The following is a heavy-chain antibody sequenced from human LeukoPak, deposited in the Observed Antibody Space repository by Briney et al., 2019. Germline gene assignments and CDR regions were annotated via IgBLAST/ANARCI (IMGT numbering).Heavy chain of an antibody. CDR2: IYYSGST. V-gene: IGHV4-59*01. D-gene: IGHD3-16*01. CDR1: GGSISSYY. CDR3: ARDYGTDFVWSSWFDP. J-gene: IGHJ5*02. Sequence: SETLSLTCTVSGGSISSYYWSWIRQPPGKGLEWIGYIYYSGSTNYNPSLKSRVTISVDTSKNQFSLKLSSVTAADTVVYYCARDYGTDFVWSSWFDPWGQGTLVTVSS.